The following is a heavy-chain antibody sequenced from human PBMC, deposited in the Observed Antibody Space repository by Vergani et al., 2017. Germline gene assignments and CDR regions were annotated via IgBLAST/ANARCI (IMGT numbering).Heavy chain of an antibody. CDR2: ISYVGWT. V-gene: IGHV4-39*01. J-gene: IGHJ2*01. D-gene: IGHD1-1*01. Sequence: QLQMQESGPGLVKPSETLSLICTVSGGSINPSSSFWGWIRQSPGKGLEWIGSISYVGWTYYIPSLQSRSTVFVDKSKNQLSLNLTSVTAADTAVYYCARGRGYNWYFDLWGRGTLVTVSS. CDR3: ARGRGYNWYFDL. CDR1: GGSINPSSSF.